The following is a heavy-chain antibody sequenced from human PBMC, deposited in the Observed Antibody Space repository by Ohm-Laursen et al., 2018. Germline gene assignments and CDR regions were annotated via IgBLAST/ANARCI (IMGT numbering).Heavy chain of an antibody. CDR2: IWYDGSNK. CDR1: GFTFSSYG. CDR3: AKDKPLIVVHQPPDY. J-gene: IGHJ4*02. Sequence: SLRLSCAASGFTFSSYGMHWVRQAPGKGLEWVAVIWYDGSNKYYADSVKGRFTISRDNSKNTLYLQMNSPRAEDTAVYYCAKDKPLIVVHQPPDYWGQGTLVTVSS. V-gene: IGHV3-33*06. D-gene: IGHD3-22*01.